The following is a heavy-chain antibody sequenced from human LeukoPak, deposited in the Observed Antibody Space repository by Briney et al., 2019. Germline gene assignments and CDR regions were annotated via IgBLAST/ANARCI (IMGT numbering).Heavy chain of an antibody. J-gene: IGHJ4*02. CDR2: IKPDGTEK. Sequence: GGSLRLSCAASGFVFSNYWMSWVRQAPGKGLEWVANIKPDGTEKYCVDSLKGRFTISRDNTKSSLYLQMNSLRVEDTAVYYCARGGNSSWDYWGQGALVTVSS. D-gene: IGHD2-21*01. V-gene: IGHV3-7*01. CDR1: GFVFSNYW. CDR3: ARGGNSSWDY.